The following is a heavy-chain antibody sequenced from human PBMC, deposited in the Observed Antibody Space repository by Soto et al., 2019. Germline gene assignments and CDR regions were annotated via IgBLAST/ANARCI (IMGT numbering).Heavy chain of an antibody. D-gene: IGHD4-4*01. Sequence: QVQLLQSGAEVRKPGASGRVSCKATGYSFTRHDINWLRQAAGQGLEWMGWMNPNSGNAVYAQKFQGRVTMTRNTYITKAYIEVTSLKSEDTAVYFCARGAYNDYSHWFDPWGQGTLVTVSS. J-gene: IGHJ5*02. V-gene: IGHV1-8*01. CDR2: MNPNSGNA. CDR1: GYSFTRHD. CDR3: ARGAYNDYSHWFDP.